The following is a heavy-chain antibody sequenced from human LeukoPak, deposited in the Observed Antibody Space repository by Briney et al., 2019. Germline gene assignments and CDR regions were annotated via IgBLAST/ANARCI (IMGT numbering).Heavy chain of an antibody. CDR1: GGTFSSYA. Sequence: SVKVSCKASGGTFSSYAISWVRQAPGQGLEWMGGIIPIFGTANYAQKFQGRVTITADKSTSTAYMELSSLRSEDTAVYYCARLEYSGTEYYYYYMDVWGKGTTVTISS. J-gene: IGHJ6*03. CDR2: IIPIFGTA. D-gene: IGHD1-26*01. V-gene: IGHV1-69*06. CDR3: ARLEYSGTEYYYYYMDV.